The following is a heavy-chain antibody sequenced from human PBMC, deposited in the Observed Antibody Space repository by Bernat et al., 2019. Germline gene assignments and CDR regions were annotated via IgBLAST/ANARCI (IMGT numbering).Heavy chain of an antibody. CDR3: AREQPRGYYDSGAFDI. CDR1: GFTFSSYG. Sequence: QVQLVESGGGVVQPGRSLRLSCAASGFTFSSYGMHWVRQAPGKGLEWVAVIWYDGSNKYYADSVKGRFTISRDNSKNTLYLQMNSLRAEDTAVYYCAREQPRGYYDSGAFDIWGQGTMVTVSS. D-gene: IGHD3-22*01. CDR2: IWYDGSNK. J-gene: IGHJ3*02. V-gene: IGHV3-33*01.